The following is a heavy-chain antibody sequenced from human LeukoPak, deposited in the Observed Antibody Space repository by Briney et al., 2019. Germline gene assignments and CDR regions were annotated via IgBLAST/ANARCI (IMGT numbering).Heavy chain of an antibody. CDR2: ISANNGNI. D-gene: IGHD3-16*01. J-gene: IGHJ4*02. CDR1: GYTFSRFG. CDR3: ARERGEEGTDY. Sequence: ASVKVSCKASGYTFSRFGINWVRRAPGQGLGWMAWISANNGNIKYSQRFQGRVTVTTDTFTTTAYLEVRSLTSDDTAVYFCARERGEEGTDYWGQGTLVTVSS. V-gene: IGHV1-18*01.